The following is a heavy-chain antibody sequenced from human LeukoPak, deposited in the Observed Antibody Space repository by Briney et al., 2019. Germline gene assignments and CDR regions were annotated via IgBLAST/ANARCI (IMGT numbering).Heavy chain of an antibody. D-gene: IGHD6-6*01. CDR1: GFTFSSYW. CDR3: ARDYSSWFDY. V-gene: IGHV3-74*01. CDR2: INSDGSTT. Sequence: GGSLRLSCAASGFTFSSYWIHWVRQAPGKGLVWVSIINSDGSTTNYADSVKGRFTISRDNAKNTLYLQLNSLKPEDTAVYYCARDYSSWFDYWGQGTLVTVSS. J-gene: IGHJ4*02.